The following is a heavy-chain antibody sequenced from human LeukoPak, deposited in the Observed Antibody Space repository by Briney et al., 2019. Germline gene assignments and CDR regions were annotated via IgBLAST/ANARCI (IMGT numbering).Heavy chain of an antibody. J-gene: IGHJ4*02. V-gene: IGHV4-39*01. Sequence: SETLSLTCTVSGGSISSSYYWGWIRQPPGKGLEWIGSIYYSGSTYYNPSLKSRVTISVDTSKNQFSLKLSSVTAADTAVYYCARHGDSSSWYLDYWGQGTLVTVSS. D-gene: IGHD6-13*01. CDR3: ARHGDSSSWYLDY. CDR1: GGSISSSYY. CDR2: IYYSGST.